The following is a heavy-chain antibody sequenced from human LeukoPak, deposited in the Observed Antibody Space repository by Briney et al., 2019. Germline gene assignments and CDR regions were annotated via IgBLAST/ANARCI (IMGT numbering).Heavy chain of an antibody. V-gene: IGHV3-30-3*01. CDR2: ISYDGSNK. Sequence: GGSLRLSCAASGFTFSSYAMHWVRQAPGKGLEWVAVISYDGSNKYYADSVKGRFTISRDNSKNTLYLQMNSLRAEDTAVYYCARTSMIVVVIALFDYWGQGTLVTVSS. J-gene: IGHJ4*02. CDR1: GFTFSSYA. CDR3: ARTSMIVVVIALFDY. D-gene: IGHD3-22*01.